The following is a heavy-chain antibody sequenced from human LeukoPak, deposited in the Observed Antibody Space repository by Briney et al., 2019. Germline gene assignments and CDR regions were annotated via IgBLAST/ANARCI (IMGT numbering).Heavy chain of an antibody. CDR1: GGSISSYY. Sequence: SETLSLTCTVSGGSISSYYWNWIRQPPGKGLEWIGYIYYSGSTNYNPSLQSRVTIAVDTSKNQFSLKLTSVTAADTAMYYCARGGNDFWSGLMYNWFDPWGQGTLVTVSS. CDR2: IYYSGST. V-gene: IGHV4-59*01. CDR3: ARGGNDFWSGLMYNWFDP. D-gene: IGHD3-3*01. J-gene: IGHJ5*02.